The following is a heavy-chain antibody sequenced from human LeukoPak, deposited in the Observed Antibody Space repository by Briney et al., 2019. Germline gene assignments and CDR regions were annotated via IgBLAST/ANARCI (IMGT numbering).Heavy chain of an antibody. J-gene: IGHJ3*02. V-gene: IGHV3-23*01. Sequence: GGSLRLSCAASGFAFSSFSMSWVRQAPGKGLEWVSGISGSGGSTHYADSVKGRFTISRNNSKNTLYLQMNSLRAEDTAVYYCARDRSIAVAGTMAFDIWGQGTMVTVSS. CDR3: ARDRSIAVAGTMAFDI. D-gene: IGHD6-19*01. CDR1: GFAFSSFS. CDR2: ISGSGGST.